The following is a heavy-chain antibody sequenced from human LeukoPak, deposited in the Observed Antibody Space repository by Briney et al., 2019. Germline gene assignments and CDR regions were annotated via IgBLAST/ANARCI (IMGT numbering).Heavy chain of an antibody. CDR3: AKGNSITDYWYFDL. Sequence: GGSLRLSCAASGFTFDDYAMHWVRQAPGKSREWVSLITWDGISTYYADSVQGRFTISRDNSKNSLYLQMNSLRAEDTAFYYCAKGNSITDYWYFDLWGRGTLVTVSS. D-gene: IGHD3-16*01. CDR2: ITWDGIST. J-gene: IGHJ2*01. V-gene: IGHV3-43D*03. CDR1: GFTFDDYA.